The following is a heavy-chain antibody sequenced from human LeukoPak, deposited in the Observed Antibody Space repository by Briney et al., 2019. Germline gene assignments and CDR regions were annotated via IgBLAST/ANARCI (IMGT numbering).Heavy chain of an antibody. D-gene: IGHD3-22*01. J-gene: IGHJ4*02. CDR3: ARGAHYNDGSGFPLHY. Sequence: SGGSLRLSCAASGFTFSSYGMHWVRQAPGKGLEWVAVTSSDGSNKYYADSVKGRFTISRDNSKNTLYLQMNSLRVEDTAVYYCARGAHYNDGSGFPLHYWGQGTLVTVSS. CDR2: TSSDGSNK. CDR1: GFTFSSYG. V-gene: IGHV3-30*03.